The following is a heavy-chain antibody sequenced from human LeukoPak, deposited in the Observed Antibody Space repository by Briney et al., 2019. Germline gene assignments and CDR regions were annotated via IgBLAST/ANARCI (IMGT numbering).Heavy chain of an antibody. J-gene: IGHJ4*02. CDR2: ISGSGGST. CDR3: AKDHVYDYVWGSLLDY. V-gene: IGHV3-23*01. CDR1: GFTFSSYA. D-gene: IGHD3-16*01. Sequence: GGSLRLSCAASGFTFSSYAMSWVRQAPGKGLEWVSAISGSGGSTYYADSVKGRFTISRDNSKNTLYLQMSSLRAEDTAVYYCAKDHVYDYVWGSLLDYWGQGTLVTVSS.